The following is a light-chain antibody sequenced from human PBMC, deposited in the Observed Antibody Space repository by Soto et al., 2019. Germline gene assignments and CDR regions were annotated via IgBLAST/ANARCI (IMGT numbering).Light chain of an antibody. J-gene: IGKJ1*01. CDR3: QQRSNWPPWT. Sequence: EIVMTQSPATPSVSPGERATLSCRASQSVSSNLAWYQQKPGQAPRLLIYGASTRATGIPARFSGSGSGTEFTLTISSLQSEDFAVYYCQQRSNWPPWTFGQGTKVDIK. CDR2: GAS. CDR1: QSVSSN. V-gene: IGKV3-15*01.